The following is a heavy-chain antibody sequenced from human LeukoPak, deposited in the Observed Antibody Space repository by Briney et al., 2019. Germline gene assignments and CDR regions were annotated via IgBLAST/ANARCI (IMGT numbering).Heavy chain of an antibody. D-gene: IGHD6-19*01. CDR3: ARRGQWLVR. J-gene: IGHJ4*02. V-gene: IGHV4-34*01. Sequence: PSETLSLTCAVYGGSFSGYYWSWIRQPPGKGLEWIGEINHSGSTNYNPSLKSRVTISVDTSKNQFSLKLSSVTAADTAVYYCARRGQWLVRWGQGTLVTVSS. CDR1: GGSFSGYY. CDR2: INHSGST.